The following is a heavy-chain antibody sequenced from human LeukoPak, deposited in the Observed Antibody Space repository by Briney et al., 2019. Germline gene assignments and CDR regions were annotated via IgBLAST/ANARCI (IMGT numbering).Heavy chain of an antibody. CDR3: ARGSEWEPLYYFDY. Sequence: SGGSLRLSCTASGFTFSIYNMNWVRQAPGKGLEWVALISSSSGYLYYTDSVKGRFTISRDNAKNSLYQQMNSLRAEDTAVYYCARGSEWEPLYYFDYWGQGNLVTVSS. J-gene: IGHJ4*02. CDR2: ISSSSGYL. V-gene: IGHV3-21*01. D-gene: IGHD1-26*01. CDR1: GFTFSIYN.